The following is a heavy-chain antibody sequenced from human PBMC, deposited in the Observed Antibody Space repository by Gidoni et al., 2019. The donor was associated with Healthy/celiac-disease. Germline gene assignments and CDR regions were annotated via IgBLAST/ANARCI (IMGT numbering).Heavy chain of an antibody. V-gene: IGHV4-39*01. J-gene: IGHJ3*02. Sequence: QLQLQESGPGLVKPSETLSLTCTVSGGSISSSSYYWGWIRQPPGKGLEWIGSIYYSGSTYYNPSLKSRVTISVDTSKNQFSLKLSSVTAADTAVYYCARIDFTNAFDIWGQGTMVTVSS. CDR3: ARIDFTNAFDI. CDR2: IYYSGST. CDR1: GGSISSSSYY.